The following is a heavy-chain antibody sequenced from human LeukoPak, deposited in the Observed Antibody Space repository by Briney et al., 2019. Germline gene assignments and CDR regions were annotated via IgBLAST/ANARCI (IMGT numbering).Heavy chain of an antibody. CDR2: IWYDGSNK. CDR3: AKDFRGIAVAGHLDY. V-gene: IGHV3-33*06. D-gene: IGHD6-19*01. CDR1: GFTFSSYG. Sequence: GGSLRLSCAASGFTFSSYGMHWVRQAPGKGLEWVAVIWYDGSNKYYADSVKGRFTISRDNSKNTLYLQMNSLRAEDTAVYYCAKDFRGIAVAGHLDYWGQGTLVTVSS. J-gene: IGHJ4*02.